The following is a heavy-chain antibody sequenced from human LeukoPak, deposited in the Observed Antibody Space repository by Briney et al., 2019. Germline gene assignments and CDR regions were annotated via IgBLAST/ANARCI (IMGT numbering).Heavy chain of an antibody. Sequence: PSETLSLTCIVSGGSISSSIYYWAWDRQPPGKGLEWIGTVFYNGATQYSPSLRSRVTISIDTSTNQFSLKLSSVTAADTAVYYCAAEYSHGYDAFDIWGQGTMVTVSS. D-gene: IGHD5-18*01. V-gene: IGHV4-39*07. CDR3: AAEYSHGYDAFDI. J-gene: IGHJ3*02. CDR1: GGSISSSIYY. CDR2: VFYNGAT.